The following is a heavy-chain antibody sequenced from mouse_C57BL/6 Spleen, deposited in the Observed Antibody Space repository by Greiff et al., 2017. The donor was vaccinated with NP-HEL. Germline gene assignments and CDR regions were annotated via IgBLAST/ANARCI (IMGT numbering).Heavy chain of an antibody. CDR2: IDPETGGT. D-gene: IGHD2-4*01. Sequence: VQLQQSGAELVRPGASVTLSCKASGYTFTDYEMHWVKQTPVHGLEWIGAIDPETGGTAYNQKFKGKAILTADKSSSTAYMELRSLTSEDSAVYYCTRSYDYDGDLIDYWGQGTTLTVSS. CDR1: GYTFTDYE. CDR3: TRSYDYDGDLIDY. J-gene: IGHJ2*01. V-gene: IGHV1-15*01.